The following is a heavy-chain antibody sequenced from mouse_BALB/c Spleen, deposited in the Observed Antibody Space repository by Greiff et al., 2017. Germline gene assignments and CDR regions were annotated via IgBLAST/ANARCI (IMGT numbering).Heavy chain of an antibody. Sequence: EVQLVESGGGLVKPGGSLKLSCAASGFTFSDYYMYWVRQTPEKRLEWVATISDGGSYTYYPDSVKGRFTISRDNAKNNLYLQMSSLKSEDTAMYYCARDQAYYGNYGGAMDYWGQGTSVTVSS. CDR2: ISDGGSYT. CDR1: GFTFSDYY. V-gene: IGHV5-4*02. J-gene: IGHJ4*01. D-gene: IGHD2-10*01. CDR3: ARDQAYYGNYGGAMDY.